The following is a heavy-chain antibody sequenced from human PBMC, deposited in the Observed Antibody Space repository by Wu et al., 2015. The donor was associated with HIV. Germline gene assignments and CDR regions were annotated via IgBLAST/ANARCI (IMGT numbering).Heavy chain of an antibody. Sequence: QVQLVQSEAEAKKPGSSVKVSCKGSGGTFSRNAISWVRQAPGQGLEWMGGIIPFFGIANYAQNFKGRVTITVDDSTSTAYMQLNSLRSEDTAVFYCATTNRDQLLSHGRTTGGLLAFDIWGQGTVVTVSS. CDR2: IIPFFGIA. J-gene: IGHJ3*02. D-gene: IGHD2-2*01. CDR1: GGTFSRNA. V-gene: IGHV1-69*12. CDR3: ATTNRDQLLSHGRTTGGLLAFDI.